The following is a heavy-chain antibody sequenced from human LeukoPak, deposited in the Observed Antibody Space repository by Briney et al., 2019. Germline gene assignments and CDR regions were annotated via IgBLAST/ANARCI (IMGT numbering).Heavy chain of an antibody. CDR3: ASGWEYYYDSGGYSPVYYYGMDV. V-gene: IGHV1-24*01. D-gene: IGHD3-22*01. CDR1: GYTLTELS. J-gene: IGHJ6*02. Sequence: GASVKVSCKVSGYTLTELSMHWVRQAPGKGLEWMGRIIPFVDIASYAQNFQGRVTITADKSTSTAYMELSSLRSEDTAVYYCASGWEYYYDSGGYSPVYYYGMDVWGQGTTVTVSS. CDR2: IIPFVDIA.